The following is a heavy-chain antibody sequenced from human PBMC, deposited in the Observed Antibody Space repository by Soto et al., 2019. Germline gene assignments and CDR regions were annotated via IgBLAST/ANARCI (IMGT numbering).Heavy chain of an antibody. J-gene: IGHJ4*02. CDR3: ARDWWEEPAGKETVSQFDY. CDR1: GFAFSNYG. D-gene: IGHD6-13*01. CDR2: ILSDGTKK. V-gene: IGHV3-33*01. Sequence: QVHLVESGGGGVQSGGSLTLSCTASGFAFSNYGIHWVRQAPGSGMERVTVILSDGTKKFYAGSVRGRFTISRDNSKNTIYLQMISLRAEDTAVYYCARDWWEEPAGKETVSQFDYWGQGTLVTVAS.